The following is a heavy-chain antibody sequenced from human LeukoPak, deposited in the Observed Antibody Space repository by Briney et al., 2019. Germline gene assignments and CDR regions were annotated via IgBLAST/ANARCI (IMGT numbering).Heavy chain of an antibody. D-gene: IGHD5-18*01. V-gene: IGHV3-23*01. J-gene: IGHJ4*02. Sequence: GGSLRLSCAASGFTFSSYGMSWVRQAPGKGLEWVSYVSATGYTTSYADSVKGRFTISRDNSKNTLYLQMNSLRAEDTAVYYCAKDLGYSYGYYWGQGTLVTVSS. CDR3: AKDLGYSYGYY. CDR2: VSATGYTT. CDR1: GFTFSSYG.